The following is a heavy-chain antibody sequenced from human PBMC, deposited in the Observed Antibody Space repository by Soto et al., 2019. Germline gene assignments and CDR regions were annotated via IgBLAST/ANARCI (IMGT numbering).Heavy chain of an antibody. CDR2: IYYSGST. V-gene: IGHV4-39*01. Sequence: SETLSLTCTVSGGSISSSSYYWGWIRQPPGKGLEWIGSIYYSGSTYYNPSLKSRVTISVDTSKNQFSLKLSSVTAADTAVYYCATTYYDFWSAKDWLDPWGQGTLVTVSS. J-gene: IGHJ5*02. D-gene: IGHD3-3*01. CDR1: GGSISSSSYY. CDR3: ATTYYDFWSAKDWLDP.